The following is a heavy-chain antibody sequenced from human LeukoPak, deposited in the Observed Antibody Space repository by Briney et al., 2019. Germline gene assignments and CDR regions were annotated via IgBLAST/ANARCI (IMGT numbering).Heavy chain of an antibody. CDR1: GGSIGSSSYY. D-gene: IGHD3-3*01. V-gene: IGHV4-39*07. CDR2: IYYSGST. J-gene: IGHJ4*02. Sequence: SETLSLTCTVSGGSIGSSSYYWGWIRQPPGKGLEWIGSIYYSGSTYYNPSLKSRVTISVDTSKNQFSLKLSSVTAADTAVYYCARDHFGEGISGDYWGQGTLVTVSS. CDR3: ARDHFGEGISGDY.